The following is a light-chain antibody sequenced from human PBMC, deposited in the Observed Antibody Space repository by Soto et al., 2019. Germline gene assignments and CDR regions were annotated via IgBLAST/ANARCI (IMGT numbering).Light chain of an antibody. V-gene: IGKV3-11*01. CDR1: QSVSTS. J-gene: IGKJ4*01. Sequence: EIVLTQSPATLSLSPGERATLPCRASQSVSTSLAWYQQRPGQAPRLLIYDVSNRAAGVPARFSGSGSGTDFTLTISNLEPEEFAIYYCQERSNWPRLTFGAWTTVEIK. CDR2: DVS. CDR3: QERSNWPRLT.